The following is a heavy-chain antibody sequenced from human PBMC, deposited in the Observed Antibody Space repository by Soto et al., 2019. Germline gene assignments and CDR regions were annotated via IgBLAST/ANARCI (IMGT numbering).Heavy chain of an antibody. D-gene: IGHD2-15*01. CDR2: IYYSGST. V-gene: IGHV4-59*08. J-gene: IGHJ6*03. Sequence: PSETLSLTCTVSGGSISSYYWSWIRQPPGKGLEWIGYIYYSGSTNYNPSLKSRVTISVDTSKNQFSLKLSSVTAADTAVYYCASRGYCSGGSCYSTGGPNYMDVSCKATTVTVFS. CDR3: ASRGYCSGGSCYSTGGPNYMDV. CDR1: GGSISSYY.